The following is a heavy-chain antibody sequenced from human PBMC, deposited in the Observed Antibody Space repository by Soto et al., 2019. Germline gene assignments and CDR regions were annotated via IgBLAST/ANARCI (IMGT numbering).Heavy chain of an antibody. D-gene: IGHD5-12*01. CDR1: GGTFSSYA. CDR2: IIPIFGTA. V-gene: IGHV1-69*13. Sequence: SVKVSCKASGGTFSSYAISWVRQAPGQGLEWMGGIIPIFGTANYAQKFQGRVTITADESTSTAYMELSSLRSEDTAVYYCLEWLQYYYGMDVWGQGTTVTVSS. J-gene: IGHJ6*02. CDR3: LEWLQYYYGMDV.